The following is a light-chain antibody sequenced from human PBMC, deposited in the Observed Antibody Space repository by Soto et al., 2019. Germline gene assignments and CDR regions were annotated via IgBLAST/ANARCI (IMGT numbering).Light chain of an antibody. J-gene: IGKJ2*01. V-gene: IGKV3-20*01. CDR2: ATS. CDR3: QQYGTAPPRYT. CDR1: QSVSSNY. Sequence: EIVLTQSPATLSLSPGERVTLSCRASQSVSSNYLAWYQQKPGQAPRLLIYATSTRATGIADRFSCSGSGTDFTLTISRLEPEDFAVYYCQQYGTAPPRYTFGQGTKLEIK.